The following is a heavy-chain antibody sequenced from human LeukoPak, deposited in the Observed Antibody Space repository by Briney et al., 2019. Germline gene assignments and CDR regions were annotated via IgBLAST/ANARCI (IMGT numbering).Heavy chain of an antibody. CDR2: ISDSDNSM. V-gene: IGHV3-21*04. D-gene: IGHD3-10*01. CDR3: ARVGSYYDMDV. J-gene: IGHJ6*02. Sequence: GGSLRLSCAASGFTLRSYSMNWVRQAPGKGLEWVSSISDSDNSMYYANSVKGRFTISRDNTKNSLYLQMNNLRAEDTAVYYCARVGSYYDMDVWGQGTTVTVSS. CDR1: GFTLRSYS.